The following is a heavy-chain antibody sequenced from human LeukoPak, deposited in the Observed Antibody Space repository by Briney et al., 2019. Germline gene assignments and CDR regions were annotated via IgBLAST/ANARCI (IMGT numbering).Heavy chain of an antibody. CDR2: IYYSGST. J-gene: IGHJ4*02. V-gene: IGHV4-39*01. Sequence: SETLSLTCTVSGASISSSSNYWGWIRQPPGKGLEWIGSIYYSGSTYYNPSLKSRVTISVDTSKNQFSLKLSSVTAADTAVYYCASQPPYDSSGYYYSGASPWFDYWGQGTLVTVSS. D-gene: IGHD3-22*01. CDR1: GASISSSSNY. CDR3: ASQPPYDSSGYYYSGASPWFDY.